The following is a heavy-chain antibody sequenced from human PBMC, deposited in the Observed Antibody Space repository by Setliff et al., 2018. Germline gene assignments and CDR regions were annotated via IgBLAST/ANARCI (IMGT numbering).Heavy chain of an antibody. CDR3: TVYNTGSSKDHY. D-gene: IGHD2-8*02. CDR1: GDSISSTYH. Sequence: SETLSLTCNVSGDSISSTYHWGWIRQSPGKGLEWIGTIYHSGNTYYNPSLNSRLTISVDTSKNQFPLKLSSVTAADTALYYCTVYNTGSSKDHYWGQGTPVTVSS. V-gene: IGHV4-38-2*02. J-gene: IGHJ4*02. CDR2: IYHSGNT.